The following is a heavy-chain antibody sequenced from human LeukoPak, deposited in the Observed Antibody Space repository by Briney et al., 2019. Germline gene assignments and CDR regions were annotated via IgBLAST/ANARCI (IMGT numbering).Heavy chain of an antibody. J-gene: IGHJ5*02. Sequence: GGSLRLSCAASGFTVSSNYMSWVRQAPGKGLEWVSVIYSGGSTYYADSVKGRFTISRDNSKNTLYLQMNSLRAEDTAVYYCASSLYYDNWFDPWGQGTLVTVSS. D-gene: IGHD1-26*01. CDR1: GFTVSSNY. CDR3: ASSLYYDNWFDP. CDR2: IYSGGST. V-gene: IGHV3-66*01.